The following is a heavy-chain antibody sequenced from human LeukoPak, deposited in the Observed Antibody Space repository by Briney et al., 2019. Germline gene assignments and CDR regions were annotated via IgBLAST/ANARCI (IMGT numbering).Heavy chain of an antibody. Sequence: PGGTLRLSCAASGFTFSSYGMSWVRQPPGKGLEWIGSIYYSGSTYYNPSLKSRVTISVDTSKNQFSLKLSSVTAADTAVYYCARAGQEWFGELGFDQWGQGTLVIVSS. CDR3: ARAGQEWFGELGFDQ. J-gene: IGHJ4*02. CDR1: GFTFSSYG. CDR2: IYYSGST. D-gene: IGHD3-10*01. V-gene: IGHV4-39*07.